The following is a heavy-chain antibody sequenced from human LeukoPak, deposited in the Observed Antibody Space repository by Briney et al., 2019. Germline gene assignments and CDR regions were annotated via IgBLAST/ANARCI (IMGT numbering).Heavy chain of an antibody. V-gene: IGHV3-30*04. D-gene: IGHD5-24*01. CDR3: ARAKNKNMATVIDY. J-gene: IGHJ4*02. Sequence: PGGSLRLTCAASGFTFSDYALHWVRQTPGKGLEWLTLISYDGRSKYYADSVRGRFTVPRDNSKNTLDLQMNAVRPEDTAVYYCARAKNKNMATVIDYWGQGTLVTVSS. CDR2: ISYDGRSK. CDR1: GFTFSDYA.